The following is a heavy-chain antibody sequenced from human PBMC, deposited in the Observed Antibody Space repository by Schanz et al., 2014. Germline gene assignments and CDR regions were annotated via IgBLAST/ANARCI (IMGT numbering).Heavy chain of an antibody. J-gene: IGHJ4*02. CDR3: ARIGGSVFDY. CDR2: ISSSSSTR. D-gene: IGHD3-10*01. CDR1: GFTFSSYS. V-gene: IGHV3-48*01. Sequence: VHLLESGGGLVEPGGSLRLSCAASGFTFSSYSMNWVRQAPGKGLEWVSYISSSSSTRYYADSVKGRFTISRDNSKNTLYLQMNSLRAEDTAVYYCARIGGSVFDYWAQGTLVTVSS.